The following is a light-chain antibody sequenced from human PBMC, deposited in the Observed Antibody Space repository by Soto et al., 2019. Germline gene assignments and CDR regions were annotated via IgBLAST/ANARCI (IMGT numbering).Light chain of an antibody. Sequence: QSALTQPDSVSGSPGQSITISCTGTSSDVGGYNYVSWYQQHPGKAPKLMIYDVSNRPSGVSNRVSGSKSGNTDSLTISGLQAEDGADYYCSSYTSSSTNVFGTGTKLTVL. CDR3: SSYTSSSTNV. J-gene: IGLJ1*01. CDR1: SSDVGGYNY. V-gene: IGLV2-14*01. CDR2: DVS.